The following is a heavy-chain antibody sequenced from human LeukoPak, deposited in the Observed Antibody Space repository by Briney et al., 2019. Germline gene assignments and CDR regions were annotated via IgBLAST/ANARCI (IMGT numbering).Heavy chain of an antibody. V-gene: IGHV3-21*01. CDR3: ARVTSYYYNTSGDYYFDH. Sequence: PGGSLRLSCAASGFTFSSYHMNWVRQAPGKGLEWVSSISSGSGYIHYADSVKGRFTISRDNAKNSLYLQMNSLRAEDTAVYYCARVTSYYYNTSGDYYFDHWGQGTLVTVSS. J-gene: IGHJ4*02. D-gene: IGHD3-22*01. CDR1: GFTFSSYH. CDR2: ISSGSGYI.